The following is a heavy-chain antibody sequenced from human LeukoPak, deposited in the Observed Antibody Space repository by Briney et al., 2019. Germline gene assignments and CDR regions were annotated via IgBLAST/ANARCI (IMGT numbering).Heavy chain of an antibody. D-gene: IGHD4-23*01. CDR2: ISGSGGRT. CDR1: GFTFSSYA. V-gene: IGHV3-23*01. CDR3: AKPTTVVTPSDY. Sequence: GGSLRLSCAASGFTFSSYAVSWVRQAPGKGLEWVSAISGSGGRTSYADSVKGRFTIPRDNSKNTLYLQMNSLRAEDTAVYYCAKPTTVVTPSDYWGQGTLVTVSS. J-gene: IGHJ4*02.